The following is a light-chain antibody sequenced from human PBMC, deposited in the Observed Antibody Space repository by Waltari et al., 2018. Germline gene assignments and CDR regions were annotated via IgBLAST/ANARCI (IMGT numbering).Light chain of an antibody. V-gene: IGKV1-8*01. Sequence: AIRITQSPSSLSASTGERVTITCRASQAISSYLAWYQQKPGKAPKFLIYATSTLQSGVPSRFSGSGFGTDFTLTINCLQSEDFATYYCQQYYNYPWTFGQGTKVEIK. J-gene: IGKJ1*01. CDR2: ATS. CDR3: QQYYNYPWT. CDR1: QAISSY.